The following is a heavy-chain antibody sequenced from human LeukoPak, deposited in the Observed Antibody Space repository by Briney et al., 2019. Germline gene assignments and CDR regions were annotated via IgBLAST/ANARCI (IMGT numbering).Heavy chain of an antibody. CDR1: GGSFSGYY. J-gene: IGHJ4*02. CDR3: ARGRAAAAY. V-gene: IGHV4-34*01. CDR2: INHSGST. D-gene: IGHD6-13*01. Sequence: SETLSLTCAVYGGSFSGYYWSWIRQPPGKGLEWIGEINHSGSTNYNPSLKSRVTISVDTSKNQFSLKLSSVTAADTAVCYCARGRAAAAYWGQGTLVTVPS.